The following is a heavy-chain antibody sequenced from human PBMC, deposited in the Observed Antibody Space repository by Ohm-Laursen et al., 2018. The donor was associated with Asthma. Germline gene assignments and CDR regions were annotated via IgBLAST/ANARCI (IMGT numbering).Heavy chain of an antibody. J-gene: IGHJ5*02. CDR3: ARGRTFDP. CDR2: INTNTGNP. CDR1: GYTFTTYP. V-gene: IGHV7-4-1*02. Sequence: ASVTVSCKASGYTFTTYPLHWVRQAPGRGLEYMGWINTNTGNPTYAQGFTGRFLFSLDTSVTTAYLQISSLKAEDTAFYYCARGRTFDPWGQGTLVTVSS.